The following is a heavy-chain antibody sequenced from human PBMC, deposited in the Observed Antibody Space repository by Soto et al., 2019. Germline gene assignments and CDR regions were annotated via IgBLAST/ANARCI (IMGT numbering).Heavy chain of an antibody. CDR1: GGSISSSNW. CDR2: IYHSGST. D-gene: IGHD3-10*01. Sequence: SETLSLTCAVSGGSISSSNWWSWVRQPPGKGLEWIGEIYHSGSTNYNPSLKSRVTISVDKSKNQFSLKLSSVTAADTAVYYCARGPRADYYYYGMDVWGQGTTVTVSS. CDR3: ARGPRADYYYYGMDV. V-gene: IGHV4-4*02. J-gene: IGHJ6*02.